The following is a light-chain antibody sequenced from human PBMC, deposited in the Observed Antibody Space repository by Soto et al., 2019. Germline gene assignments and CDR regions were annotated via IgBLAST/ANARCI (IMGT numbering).Light chain of an antibody. CDR1: QSVSSY. J-gene: IGKJ4*01. CDR2: DAS. V-gene: IGKV3-11*01. CDR3: QHRGNWPLT. Sequence: IVLTQAPATLSLSPGDRATLSCTASQSVSSYLAWYQQKPGQAPRLLIYDASNRATGIPARFSGSGSGTDFSLTISSLEPEDFAVYYCQHRGNWPLTFGGGTKVDIK.